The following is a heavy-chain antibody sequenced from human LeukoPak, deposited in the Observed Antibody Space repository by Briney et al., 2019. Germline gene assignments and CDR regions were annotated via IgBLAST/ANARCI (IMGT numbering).Heavy chain of an antibody. CDR2: IYYSGST. J-gene: IGHJ4*02. V-gene: IGHV4-59*01. D-gene: IGHD2-2*01. CDR3: ARVGPPSYYFDY. CDR1: GGSFSGYY. Sequence: SETLSLTCAVYGGSFSGYYWSWIRQPPGKGLEWIGYIYYSGSTNYNPSLKSRVTISVDTSKNQFSLKLSSVTAADTAVYYCARVGPPSYYFDYWGQGTLVTVSS.